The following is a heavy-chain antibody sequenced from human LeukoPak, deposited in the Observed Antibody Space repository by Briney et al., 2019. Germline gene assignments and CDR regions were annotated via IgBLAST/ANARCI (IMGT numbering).Heavy chain of an antibody. V-gene: IGHV4-39*01. CDR1: GGSISISSYY. CDR2: IYYSERT. CDR3: ASHTIFGVVKIQNWFDP. J-gene: IGHJ5*02. Sequence: SETLSLTCTVSGGSISISSYYGGWIRQPPGKGLEWYGSIYYSERTYYNPSLKSRVTISVDTSKNQFSLKLSSVTAADTAVYYCASHTIFGVVKIQNWFDPWGQGTLVTVSS. D-gene: IGHD3-3*01.